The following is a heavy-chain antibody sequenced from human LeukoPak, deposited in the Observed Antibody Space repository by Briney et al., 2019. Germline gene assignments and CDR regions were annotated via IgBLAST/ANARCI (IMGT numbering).Heavy chain of an antibody. V-gene: IGHV1-69*13. CDR3: ARDHYYDSSGYRQGNWFDP. Sequence: SVTVSCKASGGTFSSYAISWVRQAPGQGLEWMGGIIPIFGTANYAQKFQGRVTITADESTSTAYMELSSLRSEDTAVYYCARDHYYDSSGYRQGNWFDPWGQGTLVTVSS. D-gene: IGHD3-22*01. CDR2: IIPIFGTA. CDR1: GGTFSSYA. J-gene: IGHJ5*02.